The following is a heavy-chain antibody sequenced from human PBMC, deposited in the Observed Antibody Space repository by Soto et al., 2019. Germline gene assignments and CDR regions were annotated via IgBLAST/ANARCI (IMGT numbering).Heavy chain of an antibody. D-gene: IGHD3-10*01. Sequence: GASVKVSCKASGYTFTSYYMHWVRQAPGQGLEWMGIINPSGGSTSYAQKFQGRVTMTRDTSTSTVYMELSSLRSEDTAVYYCARDGKLFPDYYYYGMDVWGQGTTVTSP. CDR1: GYTFTSYY. V-gene: IGHV1-46*01. CDR3: ARDGKLFPDYYYYGMDV. J-gene: IGHJ6*02. CDR2: INPSGGST.